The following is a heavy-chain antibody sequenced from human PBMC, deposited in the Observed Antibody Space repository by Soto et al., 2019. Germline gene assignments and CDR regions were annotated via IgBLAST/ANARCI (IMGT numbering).Heavy chain of an antibody. CDR1: GFTFSSYA. V-gene: IGHV3-64D*06. CDR3: VKPLSGSLSHLDI. J-gene: IGHJ3*02. Sequence: PGGSLRLSCSASGFTFSSYAMHWVRQAPGKGLEYVSAISSNGGSTYYADSVKGRFTISRDNSKNTLYLQMSSLRAEDTAVYYCVKPLSGSLSHLDIWGQGTMVTVSS. CDR2: ISSNGGST. D-gene: IGHD1-26*01.